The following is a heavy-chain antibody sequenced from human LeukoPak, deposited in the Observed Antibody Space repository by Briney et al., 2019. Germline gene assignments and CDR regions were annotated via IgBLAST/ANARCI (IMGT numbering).Heavy chain of an antibody. V-gene: IGHV3-7*01. D-gene: IGHD6-6*01. CDR2: IKQDGSEK. J-gene: IGHJ4*02. CDR3: ARGRAPGRAARPGGAYYFDY. Sequence: GGSLRLSCAASGFTFSSYWMSWVRQAPGKGLGWVANIKQDGSEKYYVDSVKGRFTISRDNAKNSLYLQMNSLRAEDTAVYYCARGRAPGRAARPGGAYYFDYWGQGTLVTVSS. CDR1: GFTFSSYW.